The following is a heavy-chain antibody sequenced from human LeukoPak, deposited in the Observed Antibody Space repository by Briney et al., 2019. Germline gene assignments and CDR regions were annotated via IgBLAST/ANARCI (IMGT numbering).Heavy chain of an antibody. CDR2: ISRNGGST. V-gene: IGHV3-64D*06. Sequence: PTGGSLRLSCSASGFTFNSYPVHWVRQAPGKGLEHVSGISRNGGSTYYADSVKGRFTISRDNSKNTLYLQMSSLRAEDTAVYYCVKESGFMVAPNSAFDIWGQGTMVTVSS. J-gene: IGHJ3*02. D-gene: IGHD4/OR15-4a*01. CDR3: VKESGFMVAPNSAFDI. CDR1: GFTFNSYP.